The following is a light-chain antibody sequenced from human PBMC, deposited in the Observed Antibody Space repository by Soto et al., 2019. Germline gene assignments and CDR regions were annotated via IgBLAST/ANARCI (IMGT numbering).Light chain of an antibody. J-gene: IGKJ1*01. CDR1: QGISSY. CDR3: QQYDYSRT. CDR2: DAS. Sequence: DIQMTQSPSTLSASVGDRVTIACRASQGISSYLAWYQQKPGKAPKLLIYDASSLQSGVPPRFSGSGSGTDFTLSINSLQPEDFATYYCQQYDYSRTFGRGTKV. V-gene: IGKV1-16*01.